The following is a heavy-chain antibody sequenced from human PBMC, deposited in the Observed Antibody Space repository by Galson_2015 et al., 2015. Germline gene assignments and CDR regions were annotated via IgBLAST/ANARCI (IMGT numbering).Heavy chain of an antibody. CDR1: GFTFSSYA. D-gene: IGHD3-3*01. V-gene: IGHV3-30-3*01. J-gene: IGHJ1*01. Sequence: SLRLSCAASGFTFSSYAMHWVRQAPGKGLEWVAVISYDRSNKYYADSVKGRFTISRDNSKNTLYLQMNSLRAEDTAVYYCARDGAIFGVDTEYFQHWGQGTLVTVSS. CDR3: ARDGAIFGVDTEYFQH. CDR2: ISYDRSNK.